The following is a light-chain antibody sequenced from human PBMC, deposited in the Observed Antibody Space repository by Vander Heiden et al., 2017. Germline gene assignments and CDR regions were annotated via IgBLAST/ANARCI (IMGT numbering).Light chain of an antibody. CDR2: WAS. J-gene: IGKJ1*01. Sequence: DIVMTQSPDSLSVSLGERATINCKSSQGVLYSFNNKNYLAWYQQKPGQPPQLLNDWASTRESGAPDRFSGSGSGTDFTLTISRLQAEDVAVYYCQQYYSTPWTFGQGTKVEIK. CDR1: QGVLYSFNNKNY. V-gene: IGKV4-1*01. CDR3: QQYYSTPWT.